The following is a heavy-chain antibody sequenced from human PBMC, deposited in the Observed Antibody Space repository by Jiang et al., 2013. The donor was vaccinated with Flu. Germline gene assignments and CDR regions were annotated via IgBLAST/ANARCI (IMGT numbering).Heavy chain of an antibody. V-gene: IGHV4-30-4*08. J-gene: IGHJ4*02. CDR1: GGSISRGDHY. CDR3: ARDRIAIDSSGYFYFDY. CDR2: IHYSGST. D-gene: IGHD3-22*01. Sequence: GSGLVKPSQALSLTCTVSGGSISRGDHYWSWIRQPPGKGLEWIGYIHYSGSTDYNPSLKSRVTISVDTSKNQFSLRLSSVTAADTAVYYCARDRIAIDSSGYFYFDYWGQGALVTVSS.